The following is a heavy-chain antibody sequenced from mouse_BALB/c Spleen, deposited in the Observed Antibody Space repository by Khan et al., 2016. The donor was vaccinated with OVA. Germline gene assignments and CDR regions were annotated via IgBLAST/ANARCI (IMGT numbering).Heavy chain of an antibody. J-gene: IGHJ4*01. Sequence: QVQLQQSGPELVKPGASVKMSCKASGYTFTDYDIRWVKQRAGQGLEWIGEIYPGSGSTYYNEKFKGKATLTADKSANTAYMQLSSLTAEDSAVYFSARIFYGDSNAMDYWRQGTAVTVSS. V-gene: IGHV1-77*01. CDR1: GYTFTDYD. CDR3: ARIFYGDSNAMDY. D-gene: IGHD2-13*01. CDR2: IYPGSGST.